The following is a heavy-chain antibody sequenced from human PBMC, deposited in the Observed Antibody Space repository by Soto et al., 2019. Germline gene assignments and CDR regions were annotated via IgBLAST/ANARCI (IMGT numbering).Heavy chain of an antibody. D-gene: IGHD3-10*01. V-gene: IGHV1-2*04. CDR3: ARVPRGVYYGMDV. CDR1: GYTFTDYY. CDR2: INPNSGTT. Sequence: QVQLVQSGAEVKKPGASVKVSCKASGYTFTDYYMHWVRQAPGQRLEWMGWINPNSGTTNYAQKFQGWVTMTRDTSITTVYMEVSRPRSDDTAVYYCARVPRGVYYGMDVWGQGTTVTASS. J-gene: IGHJ6*02.